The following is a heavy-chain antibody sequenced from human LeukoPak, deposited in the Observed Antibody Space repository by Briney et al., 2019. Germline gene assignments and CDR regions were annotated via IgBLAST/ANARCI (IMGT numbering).Heavy chain of an antibody. CDR3: AKGPSSGWYRY. V-gene: IGHV3-23*01. J-gene: IGHJ4*02. CDR1: GLTVSRNY. CDR2: ISGSGGST. Sequence: PGGSLRLSCAASGLTVSRNYMSWVRQAPGKGLEWVSVISGSGGSTYYADSVKGRFTISRDNSKNTLYLQMNSLRAEDTAVYYCAKGPSSGWYRYWGQGTLVTVSS. D-gene: IGHD6-19*01.